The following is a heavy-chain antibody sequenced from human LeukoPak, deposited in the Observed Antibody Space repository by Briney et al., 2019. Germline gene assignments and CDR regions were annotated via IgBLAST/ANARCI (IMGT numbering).Heavy chain of an antibody. CDR3: ARSYYDFWSGYYDTNSFDY. D-gene: IGHD3-3*01. CDR2: IHSSGST. J-gene: IGHJ4*02. Sequence: PSETLSLTCTVSGGSISSYYWSWIRQPAGKGLEWIGRIHSSGSTNYNPSLKSRVTMSVDTSKNQFSLKLSSVTAADTAVYYCARSYYDFWSGYYDTNSFDYWGQGTLVTVSS. V-gene: IGHV4-4*07. CDR1: GGSISSYY.